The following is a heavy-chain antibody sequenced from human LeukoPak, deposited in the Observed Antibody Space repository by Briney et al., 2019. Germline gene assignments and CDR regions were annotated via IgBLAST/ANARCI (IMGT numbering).Heavy chain of an antibody. D-gene: IGHD3-10*01. CDR3: ASGLYYGSGSYYNYYYGMDV. CDR1: GGSFSGYY. CDR2: INHSGST. Sequence: SETLSLTCAVYGGSFSGYYWSWIRQPPGKGLEWIGEINHSGSTNYNPSLKSRVTISVDTSKNQFSLKLSSVTAADTAVYYCASGLYYGSGSYYNYYYGMDVWGQGTTVTVSS. V-gene: IGHV4-34*01. J-gene: IGHJ6*02.